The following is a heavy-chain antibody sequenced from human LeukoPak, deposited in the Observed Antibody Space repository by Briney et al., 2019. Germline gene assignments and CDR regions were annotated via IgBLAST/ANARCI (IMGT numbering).Heavy chain of an antibody. D-gene: IGHD6-19*01. CDR3: ARDLRYSSGWSASGMDV. CDR2: INAGNGNT. Sequence: ASVKVSCKASGYTFTSYAMHWVHQAPGQRLEWMGWINAGNGNTKYSQEFQGRVSMTTDTSTSTAYMDLRSLRSDDTAVYYCARDLRYSSGWSASGMDVWGKGTTVTISS. J-gene: IGHJ6*03. V-gene: IGHV1-3*01. CDR1: GYTFTSYA.